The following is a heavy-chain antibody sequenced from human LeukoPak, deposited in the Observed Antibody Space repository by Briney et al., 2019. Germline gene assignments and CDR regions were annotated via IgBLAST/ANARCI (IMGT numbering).Heavy chain of an antibody. CDR1: GFTVSNNY. CDR2: IKEDGRDK. D-gene: IGHD6-19*01. CDR3: ARGSGWTDH. V-gene: IGHV3-7*01. J-gene: IGHJ4*02. Sequence: PGGSLRLSCAASGFTVSNNYLHWVRQAPGKGLEWVANIKEDGRDKYYVDPVKGRFTISRDNAKNSVYLQMNSLRAEDTAVYYCARGSGWTDHWAQGPLHALSS.